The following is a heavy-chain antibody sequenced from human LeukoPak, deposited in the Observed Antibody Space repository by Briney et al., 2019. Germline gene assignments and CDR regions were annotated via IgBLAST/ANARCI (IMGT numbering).Heavy chain of an antibody. D-gene: IGHD6-19*01. CDR1: GFSISSHW. V-gene: IGHV3-7*03. CDR3: VRWLSTEIDY. J-gene: IGHJ4*02. CDR2: IKSDATEE. Sequence: GPLRLSCAASGFSISSHWMGWVRQAPGKGLEWVANIKSDATEEKYVDSVKGRFSISRDNAKNSLDLQMNSLRAEDTAMYYCVRWLSTEIDYWGQGTLVTVSS.